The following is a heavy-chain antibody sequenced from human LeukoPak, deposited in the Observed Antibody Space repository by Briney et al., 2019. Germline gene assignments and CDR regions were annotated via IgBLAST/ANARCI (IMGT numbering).Heavy chain of an antibody. CDR2: ISAYNGNT. CDR3: ARGQLKAAPDESYYFDY. J-gene: IGHJ4*02. Sequence: ASVKVSCKASGYTFTSYGISWVRQAPGQGLEWMGWISAYNGNTNYAQKLQGRVTMTTDTSTSTAYMELRSLRSDDTAVYYCARGQLKAAPDESYYFDYWGQGTLVTVSS. D-gene: IGHD6-6*01. V-gene: IGHV1-18*01. CDR1: GYTFTSYG.